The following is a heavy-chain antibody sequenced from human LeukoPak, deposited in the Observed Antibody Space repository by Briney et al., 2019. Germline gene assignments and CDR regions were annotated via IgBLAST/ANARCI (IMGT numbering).Heavy chain of an antibody. CDR3: AKGKNTGSYLSHVDY. D-gene: IGHD3-10*01. CDR1: GFTFDDYT. V-gene: IGHV3-43*01. CDR2: ISWDGGST. Sequence: GGSLRLSCAASGFTFDDYTMYWVRQAPGKGLEWVSLISWDGGSTYYADSVKGRFTISRDNSKNTLYLQMNSLRAEDTAVYYCAKGKNTGSYLSHVDYWGQGTLVTVSS. J-gene: IGHJ4*02.